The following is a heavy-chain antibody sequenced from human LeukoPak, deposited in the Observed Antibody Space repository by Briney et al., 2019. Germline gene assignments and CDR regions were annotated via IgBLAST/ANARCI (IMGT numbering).Heavy chain of an antibody. V-gene: IGHV3-23*01. D-gene: IGHD3-3*01. CDR2: ISGSGGST. CDR3: AKATGGPFYDSWSGYYDPYYYYGMDV. CDR1: GFTFSSYA. Sequence: GGSLRLSCAASGFTFSSYAMSWVRQAPGKGLEWVSAISGSGGSTYYADSVKGRFTISRDNSKNTLYLQMNSLRAEDTAVYYCAKATGGPFYDSWSGYYDPYYYYGMDVWGQGTTVTVSS. J-gene: IGHJ6*02.